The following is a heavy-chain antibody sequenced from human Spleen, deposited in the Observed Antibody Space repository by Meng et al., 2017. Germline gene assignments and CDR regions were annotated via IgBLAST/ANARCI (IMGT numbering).Heavy chain of an antibody. CDR2: IKQDGSEK. V-gene: IGHV3-7*01. Sequence: GGSLRLSCAASGFTFSSYAMHWVRQAPGKGLEWVASIKQDGSEKYYMDSVKGRFTISRDNAKNSLYLQMNSLRAEDTAVYYCARELRLVEMATIFDYWGQGTLVTVSS. CDR1: GFTFSSYA. D-gene: IGHD5-24*01. CDR3: ARELRLVEMATIFDY. J-gene: IGHJ4*02.